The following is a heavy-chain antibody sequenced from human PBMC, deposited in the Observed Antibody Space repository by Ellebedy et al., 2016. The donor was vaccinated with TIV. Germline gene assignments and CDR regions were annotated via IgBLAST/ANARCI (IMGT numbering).Heavy chain of an antibody. CDR2: TSTYIGDK. CDR1: GYTFTSYA. D-gene: IGHD2-2*01. V-gene: IGHV1-18*01. CDR3: TRDCSSSACHAYYFYYGMDV. Sequence: AASVKVSCKTSGYTFTSYAISWVRQAPGQGLEWIAWTSTYIGDKKFAEKFKDRVTLTKDTSTTTVYMELRSLRSDDSAMYYCTRDCSSSACHAYYFYYGMDVWGQGTSVTVSS. J-gene: IGHJ6*02.